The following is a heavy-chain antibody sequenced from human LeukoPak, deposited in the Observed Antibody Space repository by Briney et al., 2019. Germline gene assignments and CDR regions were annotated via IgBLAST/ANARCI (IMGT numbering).Heavy chain of an antibody. Sequence: PGGSLRLSCAASGFTFSSYAMHWVRQPPGKGLEWVAVISYDGSNKYYADSVKGRFTISRDNSKNTLYLQMNSLRAEDTAVYYCARGGYSSGWYSSRGGFFAFDIWGQGTMVTVSS. V-gene: IGHV3-30-3*01. CDR3: ARGGYSSGWYSSRGGFFAFDI. CDR2: ISYDGSNK. CDR1: GFTFSSYA. J-gene: IGHJ3*02. D-gene: IGHD6-19*01.